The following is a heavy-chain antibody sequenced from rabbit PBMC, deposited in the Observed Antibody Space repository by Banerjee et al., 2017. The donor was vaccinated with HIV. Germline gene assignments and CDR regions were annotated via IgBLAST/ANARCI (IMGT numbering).Heavy chain of an antibody. D-gene: IGHD4-2*01. Sequence: QEQLEASGGDLVKPEGSLTLTCTASGFSFSNKYEMCWVRQAPGKGLEWIACINTSSGNTVYASWAKGRRTITKTASTTVMLQMTSLTAADTATYFCARDVAGVTGWNFNLWGPGTLVTVS. J-gene: IGHJ4*01. V-gene: IGHV1S45*01. CDR3: ARDVAGVTGWNFNL. CDR1: GFSFSNKYE. CDR2: INTSSGNT.